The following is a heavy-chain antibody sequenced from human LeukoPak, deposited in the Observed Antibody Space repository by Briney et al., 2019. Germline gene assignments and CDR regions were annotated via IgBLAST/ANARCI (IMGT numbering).Heavy chain of an antibody. Sequence: GGSLRLSCAASGFSFSDYYMTWIRQAPGEGLEWFSSISGSGTNIYYADSAKGRFTISRDNTKKSLYLQMNSLTAEDTAVYYCARGSSSDYWGQGTLVTVSS. CDR2: ISGSGTNI. V-gene: IGHV3-11*01. CDR1: GFSFSDYY. J-gene: IGHJ4*02. CDR3: ARGSSSDY. D-gene: IGHD6-13*01.